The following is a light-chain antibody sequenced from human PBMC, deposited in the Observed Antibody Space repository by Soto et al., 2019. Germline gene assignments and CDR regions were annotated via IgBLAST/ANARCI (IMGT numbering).Light chain of an antibody. J-gene: IGLJ1*01. V-gene: IGLV1-40*01. CDR3: QSDDRYLRHFGV. CDR1: SSSIGAGYD. Sequence: QSVLTQPPSVSGAPGQGVTISCTGSSSSIGAGYDVHWYQQVPGTAPKLLIYGNTNRPSGLPDRFSGSKSGTSASLAITGVLADAESDYYCQSDDRYLRHFGVFRTGTK. CDR2: GNT.